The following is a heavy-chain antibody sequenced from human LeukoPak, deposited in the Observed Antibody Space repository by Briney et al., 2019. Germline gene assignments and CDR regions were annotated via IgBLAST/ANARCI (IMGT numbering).Heavy chain of an antibody. J-gene: IGHJ6*03. Sequence: PGGSLRLSCAASGFSFDDYGMSWVRQAPGKGLEWVSGINWNGGSTGYADPVKGRFTIPRDNAKNSLSLQMNSLRVEDTALYYCARGGISIFGVVIYMDVWGKGTTVTVSS. V-gene: IGHV3-20*04. CDR1: GFSFDDYG. D-gene: IGHD3-3*01. CDR3: ARGGISIFGVVIYMDV. CDR2: INWNGGST.